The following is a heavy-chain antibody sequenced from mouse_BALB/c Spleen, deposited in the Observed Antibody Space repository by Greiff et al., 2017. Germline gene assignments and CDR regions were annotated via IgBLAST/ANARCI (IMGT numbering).Heavy chain of an antibody. J-gene: IGHJ3*01. CDR2: IYPYNGGT. CDR3: ASELGPWFAY. Sequence: VQLQQSGPELVKPGASVKISCKASGYTFTDYNMHWVKQSHGKSLEWIGYIYPYNGGTGYNQKFKSKATLTVDNSSSTAYMELRSLTSEDSAVYYCASELGPWFAYWGQGTLVTVSA. V-gene: IGHV1S29*02. D-gene: IGHD4-1*01. CDR1: GYTFTDYN.